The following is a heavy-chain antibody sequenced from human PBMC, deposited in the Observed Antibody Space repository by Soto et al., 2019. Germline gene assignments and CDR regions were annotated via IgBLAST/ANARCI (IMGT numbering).Heavy chain of an antibody. J-gene: IGHJ4*02. Sequence: ASVKVSCKASGYTFTGHYIHWVRQAPEQGPEWMGEIGPESGATRYAQKFQGRVTMTMDMSITTVYMELSNLSPDDTAVYYCGRGRSGQIVVFYWGQGTPVTVSS. D-gene: IGHD5-12*01. CDR3: GRGRSGQIVVFY. V-gene: IGHV1-2*02. CDR1: GYTFTGHY. CDR2: IGPESGAT.